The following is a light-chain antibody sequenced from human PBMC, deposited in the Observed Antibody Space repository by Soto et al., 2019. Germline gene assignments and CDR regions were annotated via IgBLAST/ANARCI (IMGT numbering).Light chain of an antibody. V-gene: IGKV2D-29*02. CDR3: MQSTQLPPT. CDR1: QSLVYSDGNTY. J-gene: IGKJ5*01. Sequence: DVVMTQSPLSLPVTLGQPASISCRSSQSLVYSDGNTYLNWYLQKPGQSPQLLIYEVSNRFSGVPDRFSGSGSGTDFTLEISRVEAEDVGIYYCMQSTQLPPTFGQGTRLEIK. CDR2: EVS.